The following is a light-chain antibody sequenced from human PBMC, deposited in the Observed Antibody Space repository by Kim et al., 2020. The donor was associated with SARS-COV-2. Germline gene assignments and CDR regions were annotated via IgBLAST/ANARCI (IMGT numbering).Light chain of an antibody. CDR3: QQYDILPLT. V-gene: IGKV1-33*01. J-gene: IGKJ4*01. CDR1: QDITNY. CDR2: HSS. Sequence: ASVGDRVTITGQASQDITNYLNWYQQKPGKAPELLIYHSSNLEAGVPSRFSGSGSGTNFTFTISSLQPEDSATYYCQQYDILPLTFGGGTKVDIK.